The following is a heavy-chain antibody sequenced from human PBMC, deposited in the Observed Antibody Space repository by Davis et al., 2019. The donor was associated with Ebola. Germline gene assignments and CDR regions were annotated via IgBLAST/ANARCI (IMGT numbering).Heavy chain of an antibody. V-gene: IGHV3-21*01. CDR3: ARDMMTLAYYGSGSNYFDY. D-gene: IGHD3-10*01. CDR2: ISTFSTYM. J-gene: IGHJ4*02. CDR1: GSTISGYY. Sequence: PGGSLRLSCAASGSTISGYYMTWIRQAPGKGPEWVPSISTFSTYMYYADSVKGRFTISRDNAKSSLFLQMNSLRAEDTAVYYCARDMMTLAYYGSGSNYFDYWGQGALVTVSS.